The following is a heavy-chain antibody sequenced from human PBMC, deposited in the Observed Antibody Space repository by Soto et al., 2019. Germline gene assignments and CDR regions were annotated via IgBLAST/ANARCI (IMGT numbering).Heavy chain of an antibody. J-gene: IGHJ4*02. CDR2: ISGSGGST. V-gene: IGHV3-23*01. Sequence: GGSLRLSCAASGFTFSSYAMSWVRQAPGKGLEWVSAISGSGGSTYYADSVKGRFTISRDNSKNTLYLQMNSLRAEDTAVYYCAKARLVATIWGSPSNIDYWGQGTLVTVSS. CDR3: AKARLVATIWGSPSNIDY. CDR1: GFTFSSYA. D-gene: IGHD5-12*01.